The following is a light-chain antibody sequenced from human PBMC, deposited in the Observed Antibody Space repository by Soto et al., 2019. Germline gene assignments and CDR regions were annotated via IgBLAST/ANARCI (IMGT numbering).Light chain of an antibody. Sequence: DIQMTQSPSTLSASVGDRVTITCRASQSISIWLAWYQQKPGKAPNILIYDASTLVSGVPSRFSGSGSGTEFTLTISSLQPDDFATYYCQQYNKYFSWTFGQGTKVEIK. V-gene: IGKV1-5*01. CDR1: QSISIW. CDR2: DAS. J-gene: IGKJ1*01. CDR3: QQYNKYFSWT.